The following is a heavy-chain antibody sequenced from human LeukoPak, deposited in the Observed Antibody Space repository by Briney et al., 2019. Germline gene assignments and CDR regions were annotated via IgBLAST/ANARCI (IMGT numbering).Heavy chain of an antibody. CDR2: MNPNSGNT. CDR3: ARDSGSYAGLYNYYYMDV. Sequence: GASVKVSCKASGYTFTSYDINWVRQATGQGLEWMGCMNPNSGNTGFAQKFQGRVTMTRNTSITTAYMELSSLRSEDTAVYYCARDSGSYAGLYNYYYMDVWGKGTTVTVSS. D-gene: IGHD1-26*01. CDR1: GYTFTSYD. V-gene: IGHV1-8*01. J-gene: IGHJ6*03.